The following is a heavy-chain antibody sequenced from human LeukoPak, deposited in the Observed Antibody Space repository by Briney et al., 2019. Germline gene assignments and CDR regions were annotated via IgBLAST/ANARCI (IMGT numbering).Heavy chain of an antibody. J-gene: IGHJ4*02. CDR2: IYDSGST. CDR3: ARRQLGAYGNYFDY. CDR1: GGSISGYY. D-gene: IGHD4-17*01. Sequence: SETLSLTCTVSGGSISGYYWSWIRQPPGKGLEWIGHIYDSGSTNYNPSLKSRVTISVDTSKNQFSLKLSSVTAADTAVYYCARRQLGAYGNYFDYWGQGTLVTVSS. V-gene: IGHV4-59*08.